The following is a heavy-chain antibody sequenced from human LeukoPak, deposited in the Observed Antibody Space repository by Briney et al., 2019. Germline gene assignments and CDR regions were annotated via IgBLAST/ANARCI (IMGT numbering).Heavy chain of an antibody. CDR2: IYYSGST. V-gene: IGHV4-39*07. CDR1: GGSISSSSYY. J-gene: IGHJ6*03. CDR3: ARNGYSGYDFYYYYMDV. Sequence: KPSETLSLICTVSGGSISSSSYYWGWIRQPPGKGLEWIGGIYYSGSTYYNPSLKSRVTISVDTSKNQFSLKLSSVAAADTAVYYCARNGYSGYDFYYYYMDVWGKGTTVTVSS. D-gene: IGHD5-12*01.